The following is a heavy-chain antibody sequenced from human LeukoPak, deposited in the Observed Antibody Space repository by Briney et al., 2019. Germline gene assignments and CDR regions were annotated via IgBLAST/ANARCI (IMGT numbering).Heavy chain of an antibody. CDR1: GYTFTSYS. J-gene: IGHJ4*02. D-gene: IGHD2-15*01. Sequence: ASVKVSCKASGYTFTSYSISWVRQAPGQGLEWLGWISAYNGNTIYAQKVKGRVTMTTDTSTSTAYMELRSLKSDDTAVYYCARASYCSDGSCYSDYWGQGTLVTVSS. V-gene: IGHV1-18*01. CDR3: ARASYCSDGSCYSDY. CDR2: ISAYNGNT.